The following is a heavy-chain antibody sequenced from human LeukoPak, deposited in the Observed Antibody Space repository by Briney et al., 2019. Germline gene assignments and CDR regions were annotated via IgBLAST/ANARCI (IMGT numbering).Heavy chain of an antibody. CDR1: GFTVSSNY. D-gene: IGHD2-8*01. J-gene: IGHJ4*02. Sequence: GGSLRLSCAASGFTVSSNYMSWVRQAPGKGLEWVSVIYSGGSTYYADSVKGRFTISRDNAKNSLYLQMNSLRAEDTAVYYCARALVGYCTNGVCYTLDYWGQGTLVTVSS. V-gene: IGHV3-53*01. CDR2: IYSGGST. CDR3: ARALVGYCTNGVCYTLDY.